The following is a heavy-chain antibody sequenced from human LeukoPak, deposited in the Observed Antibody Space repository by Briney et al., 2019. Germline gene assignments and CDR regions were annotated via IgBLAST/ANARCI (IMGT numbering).Heavy chain of an antibody. V-gene: IGHV3-30*02. CDR1: GFTFSSYG. CDR2: IRYDGSNK. Sequence: PGGSLRLSCAASGFTFSSYGMHWVRQAPGKGLEWVAFIRYDGSNKYYADSVKGRFTISRDNAKNSLYLQMNSLRAEDTAVYYCARRYYDNFDYWGQGTLVTVSS. CDR3: ARRYYDNFDY. D-gene: IGHD3-22*01. J-gene: IGHJ4*02.